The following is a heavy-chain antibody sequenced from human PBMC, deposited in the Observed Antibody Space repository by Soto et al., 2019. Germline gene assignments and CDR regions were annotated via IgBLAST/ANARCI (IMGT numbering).Heavy chain of an antibody. CDR2: IFYSGTT. CDR1: GGSISSGGYY. Sequence: QVQLQESGPGLVKPSQTLSLTCTVSGGSISSGGYYWSWIRQHPGKGLEWIGYIFYSGTTYYNPSLKPRVTIAVATSTNQFSLKLRSLPAPHTPVYSCPRTLPPWGPGTLVTVSS. J-gene: IGHJ5*02. V-gene: IGHV4-31*03. CDR3: PRTLPP.